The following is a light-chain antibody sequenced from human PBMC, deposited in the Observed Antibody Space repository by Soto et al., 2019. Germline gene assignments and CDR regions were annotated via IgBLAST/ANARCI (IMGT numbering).Light chain of an antibody. CDR2: DAS. CDR1: QSISNS. Sequence: DIQMTQSPSTLSASVGDRVTITCRASQSISNSLSWFRQKPWQAPKLLISDASNLESWVPSRFSGSVSGTEFTLTISSRQPDYFATYFCQQYNTDPWTFGQGTEVDTK. J-gene: IGKJ1*01. V-gene: IGKV1-5*01. CDR3: QQYNTDPWT.